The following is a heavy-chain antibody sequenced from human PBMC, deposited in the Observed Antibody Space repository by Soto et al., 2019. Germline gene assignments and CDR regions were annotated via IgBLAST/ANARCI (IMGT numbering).Heavy chain of an antibody. V-gene: IGHV4-4*09. CDR2: IFHSGSS. CDR1: AGSISTFY. CDR3: KSNGGPNSPLRGFDF. D-gene: IGHD3-16*01. Sequence: SETLSLTCTVPAGSISTFYWIWIRQPPGKGLECMGYIFHSGSSNYNSSLKSRITIAVDTSKNQVSLKLNAVTDADRDVYYCKSNGGPNSPLRGFDFWGQGTMVTVSS. J-gene: IGHJ3*01.